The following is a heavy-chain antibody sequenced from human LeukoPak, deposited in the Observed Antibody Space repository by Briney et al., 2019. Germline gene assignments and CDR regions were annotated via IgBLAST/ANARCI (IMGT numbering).Heavy chain of an antibody. J-gene: IGHJ4*02. V-gene: IGHV4-59*01. CDR3: ARGVYIAAAQYGY. D-gene: IGHD6-13*01. CDR1: GGSISSYY. CDR2: IYYSGTT. Sequence: PSETLSLTCTVSGGSISSYYWSWIRQPPGKGLEWIGYIYYSGTTNYNPSLKSRVTISVDTSRNQFSLKLSSVTAADTAVYYCARGVYIAAAQYGYWGQGTLVTVSS.